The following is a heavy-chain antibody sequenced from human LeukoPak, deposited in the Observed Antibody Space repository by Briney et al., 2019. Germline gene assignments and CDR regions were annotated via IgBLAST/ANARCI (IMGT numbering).Heavy chain of an antibody. CDR3: ARFDVGATTNYYYYGMDV. V-gene: IGHV4-34*01. J-gene: IGHJ6*02. Sequence: SETLSLTCAVYGGSFSGYYWSWIRQPPGKGLEWIGEINHSGSTNYNPSLKSRVTISVDTSKNQFSLKLSSVTAADTAVYYCARFDVGATTNYYYYGMDVWGQGTTVTVSS. CDR1: GGSFSGYY. CDR2: INHSGST. D-gene: IGHD1-26*01.